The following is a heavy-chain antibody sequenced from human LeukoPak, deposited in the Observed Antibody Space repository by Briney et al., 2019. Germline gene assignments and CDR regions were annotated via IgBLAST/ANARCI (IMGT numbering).Heavy chain of an antibody. CDR2: ISAYNGNT. Sequence: ASVTVSCKASGYMFSSYGITWVRQAPGEGLEWMGWISAYNGNTNYAQKLQGRVIMTTDISTSTAYMELRSLRSDDTAVYYCARDSANPDYWGQGTLVTVSS. CDR3: ARDSANPDY. V-gene: IGHV1-18*01. CDR1: GYMFSSYG. J-gene: IGHJ4*02. D-gene: IGHD6-13*01.